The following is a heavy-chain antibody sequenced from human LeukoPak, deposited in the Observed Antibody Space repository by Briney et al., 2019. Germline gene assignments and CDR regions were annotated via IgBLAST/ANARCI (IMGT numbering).Heavy chain of an antibody. J-gene: IGHJ6*02. CDR3: AKNSDCSSTSCYSYYYGMDV. CDR2: ISYDGSNK. CDR1: GFTFSSYG. Sequence: PGGSLRLSCAASGFTFSSYGMHWVRRAPGKGLEWVAVISYDGSNKYYADSVKGRFTISRDNSKNTLYPQMNSLRAEDTAVYYCAKNSDCSSTSCYSYYYGMDVWGQGTTVTVSS. D-gene: IGHD2-2*01. V-gene: IGHV3-30*18.